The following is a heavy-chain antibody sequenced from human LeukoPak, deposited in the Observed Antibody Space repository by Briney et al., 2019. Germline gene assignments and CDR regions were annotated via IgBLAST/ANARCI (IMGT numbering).Heavy chain of an antibody. Sequence: GGSLRLSCAASGLTFSSYAMHWVRQAPGKGLEWVAFIRSDGYHTYYADSVKGRFTNTRDKSKNTLYLQMNSLKLEDMAVYYCAKPSGSDVDYWGRGTRVTVSS. CDR1: GLTFSSYA. CDR2: IRSDGYHT. V-gene: IGHV3-30*02. CDR3: AKPSGSDVDY. J-gene: IGHJ4*02. D-gene: IGHD1-26*01.